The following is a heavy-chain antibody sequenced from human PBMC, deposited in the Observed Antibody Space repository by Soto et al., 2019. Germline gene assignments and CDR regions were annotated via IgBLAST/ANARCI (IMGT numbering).Heavy chain of an antibody. CDR1: GFTFSSYG. D-gene: IGHD2-2*02. V-gene: IGHV3-30*18. CDR2: ISYDGSNK. CDR3: AKDIVVVPAAIVGNYYYGMDV. J-gene: IGHJ6*02. Sequence: GGSLRLSCAASGFTFSSYGMHWVRQAPGKGLEWVAVISYDGSNKYYADSVKGRFTISRDNSKNTLYRQMNSLRAEDTAVYYCAKDIVVVPAAIVGNYYYGMDVWGQGTTVTVSS.